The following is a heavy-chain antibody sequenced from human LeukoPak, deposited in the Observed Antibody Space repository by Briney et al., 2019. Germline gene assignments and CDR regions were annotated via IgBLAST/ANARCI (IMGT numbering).Heavy chain of an antibody. V-gene: IGHV3-48*04. D-gene: IGHD6-19*01. CDR1: GFTFSSYS. CDR3: ARASGYSSGKKSAFDI. Sequence: GGSLRLSCAASGFTFSSYSMNWVRQAPGKGLEWVSYISSSSSTIYYADSVKGRFTISRDNAKNSLYLQMNSLRAEDTAVYYCARASGYSSGKKSAFDIWGQGTMVTVSS. J-gene: IGHJ3*02. CDR2: ISSSSSTI.